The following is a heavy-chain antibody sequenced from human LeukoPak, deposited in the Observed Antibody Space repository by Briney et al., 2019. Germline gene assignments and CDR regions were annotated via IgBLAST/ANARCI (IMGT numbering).Heavy chain of an antibody. CDR3: GRGNKSFDP. CDR2: INPNSGGT. J-gene: IGHJ5*02. V-gene: IGHV1-2*02. Sequence: GASVKVSCKVSGYTFTGYYMHWVRQAPGQGLEWMGWINPNSGGTNYAPKFQGRVTMIKDTSTNSAYMELNKLTSDDTAVYYCGRGNKSFDPWGQGTLVTVSS. CDR1: GYTFTGYY.